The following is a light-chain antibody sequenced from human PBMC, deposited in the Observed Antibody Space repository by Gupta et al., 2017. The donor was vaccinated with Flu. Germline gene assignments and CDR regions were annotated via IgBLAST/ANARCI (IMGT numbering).Light chain of an antibody. Sequence: QSVLTPPPSASGTPGQRVTISCSGSSSHIGSNTVAWYQQLPGTAPKLLIYGDNQRPSGVPDRFSGSKSGTSASLAISGLQSEDEVDYYCAAWDDSLNGWVFGGGTKLTVL. CDR3: AAWDDSLNGWV. CDR1: SSHIGSNT. J-gene: IGLJ3*02. V-gene: IGLV1-44*01. CDR2: GDN.